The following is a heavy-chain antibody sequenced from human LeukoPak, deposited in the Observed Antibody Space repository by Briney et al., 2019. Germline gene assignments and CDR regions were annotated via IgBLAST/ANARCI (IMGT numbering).Heavy chain of an antibody. CDR3: ASLVTTRGYY. CDR2: IYYSGST. Sequence: KPSETLSLTCTVSSGSISSGGYYWSWIRQHPGNGLEWIGYIYYSGSTYYNPSLKSRVTISVDTSKNQFSLKLSSVTAADTAVYYCASLVTTRGYYWGQGTLVTVSS. V-gene: IGHV4-31*03. D-gene: IGHD2-21*02. CDR1: SGSISSGGYY. J-gene: IGHJ4*02.